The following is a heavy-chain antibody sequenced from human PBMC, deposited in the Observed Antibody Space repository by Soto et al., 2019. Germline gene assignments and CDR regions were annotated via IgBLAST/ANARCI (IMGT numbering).Heavy chain of an antibody. Sequence: QVQLQESGPGLVKPSETLSLTCTVSGGSISSPYWSWIRQPPGKGLEWIGYIYYSGSTKYNPSLKRRVTISIDRSKNQFSLRLSSVTAADTAIYYCARHGGEIYFDNWGQGTLVTVSS. V-gene: IGHV4-59*08. D-gene: IGHD3-16*01. CDR3: ARHGGEIYFDN. CDR2: IYYSGST. J-gene: IGHJ4*02. CDR1: GGSISSPY.